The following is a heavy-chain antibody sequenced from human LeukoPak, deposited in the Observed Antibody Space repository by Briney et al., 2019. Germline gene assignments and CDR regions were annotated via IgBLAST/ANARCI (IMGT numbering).Heavy chain of an antibody. J-gene: IGHJ4*02. CDR1: VLTFSSYA. D-gene: IGHD6-13*01. V-gene: IGHV3-23*01. CDR2: IYDNT. Sequence: GGSLRLSCAASVLTFSSYAMSWVRQAPGKGLEWVSTIYDNTYYADSVKGRFTISRENSKNTLYLQMNSLRAEHTAVYYWAKRGSYCFDYLGQGTLVTVSS. CDR3: AKRGSYCFDY.